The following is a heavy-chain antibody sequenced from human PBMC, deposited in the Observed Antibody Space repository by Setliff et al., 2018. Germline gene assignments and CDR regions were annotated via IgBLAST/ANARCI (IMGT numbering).Heavy chain of an antibody. CDR1: GFTFDDYT. J-gene: IGHJ6*02. CDR3: AKDIGSSWYFGYYGMDV. Sequence: GGSLRLSCAASGFTFDDYTMHWVRQAPGKGLEWVSLISWDGGSTYYADSVKGRFTISRDNSKNSLYLQMNSLRTEDTALYYCAKDIGSSWYFGYYGMDVWGQGTTVTAP. V-gene: IGHV3-43*01. CDR2: ISWDGGST. D-gene: IGHD6-13*01.